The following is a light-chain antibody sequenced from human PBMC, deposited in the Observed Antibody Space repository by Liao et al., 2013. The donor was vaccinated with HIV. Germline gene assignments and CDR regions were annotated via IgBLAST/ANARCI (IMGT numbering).Light chain of an antibody. CDR3: QAWDRDTAL. CDR1: KLGDKY. Sequence: SYELTQAPSVSVSPGQTASITCSGDKLGDKYACWYQQKPGQSPVLVIYQDSKRPSGIPERFSGSNSENTGTLTISGTQAVDEAVYYCQAWDRDTALFGGGTKLTVL. V-gene: IGLV3-1*01. CDR2: QDS. J-gene: IGLJ2*01.